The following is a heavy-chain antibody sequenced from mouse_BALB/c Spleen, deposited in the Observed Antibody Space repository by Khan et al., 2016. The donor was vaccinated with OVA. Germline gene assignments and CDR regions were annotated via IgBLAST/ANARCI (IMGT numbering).Heavy chain of an antibody. Sequence: EVELVESGGGLVKPGGSLKLSCAASGFTFSRYPMSWVRQTPEKRLEWVASIGSGGSTHYPDNVKGRFTISRDNARNILYLKMSSLRSEDTAMYFCARVNGSSGVDYWGQGTTLTVSS. D-gene: IGHD1-1*01. J-gene: IGHJ2*01. CDR2: IGSGGST. CDR1: GFTFSRYP. V-gene: IGHV5-6-5*01. CDR3: ARVNGSSGVDY.